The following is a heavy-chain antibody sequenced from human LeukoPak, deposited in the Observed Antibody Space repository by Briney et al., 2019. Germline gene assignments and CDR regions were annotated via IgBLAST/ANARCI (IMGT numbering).Heavy chain of an antibody. CDR3: ARHTGSHYYGSGSYPDY. V-gene: IGHV5-51*01. CDR1: GYSFTSYW. J-gene: IGHJ4*02. Sequence: GESLKISCKGSGYSFTSYWIGWVRQMPGKGLEWMGIIYPGDSDTRYSPSFQGQATISADKSISTAYLQWSSLKASDTAMYYCARHTGSHYYGSGSYPDYWGQGTLVTVSS. D-gene: IGHD3-10*01. CDR2: IYPGDSDT.